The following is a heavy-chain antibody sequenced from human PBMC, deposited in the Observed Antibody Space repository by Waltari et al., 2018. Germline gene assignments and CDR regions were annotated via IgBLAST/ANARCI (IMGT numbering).Heavy chain of an antibody. J-gene: IGHJ3*02. V-gene: IGHV1-24*01. CDR3: ATDRCSRTSGYSSAAAFDI. CDR1: GYTLTELS. CDR2: FDPEDGEP. D-gene: IGHD2-2*01. Sequence: QVQLVQSGAEVKKPGASVKVSCKVSGYTLTELSMHWVRQAPGKGLEWMGVFDPEDGEPIYAQKFQGRVTMTEDTSTDTAYMELSSLRSEETAVYYGATDRCSRTSGYSSAAAFDIWGQGTMVTVSS.